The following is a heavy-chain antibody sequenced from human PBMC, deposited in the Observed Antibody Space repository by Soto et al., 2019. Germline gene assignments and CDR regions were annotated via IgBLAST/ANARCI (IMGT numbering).Heavy chain of an antibody. CDR3: ATTYYDFWSGYYTPPARYYFDY. Sequence: PGGSLRLSCAASGFTFSSYSMNWVRQAPGKGLEWVSSISSSSSYIYYADSVKGRFTISRDNAKNSLYLQMNSLRAEDTAVYYCATTYYDFWSGYYTPPARYYFDYWGQGTLVTVSS. D-gene: IGHD3-3*01. V-gene: IGHV3-21*01. J-gene: IGHJ4*02. CDR2: ISSSSSYI. CDR1: GFTFSSYS.